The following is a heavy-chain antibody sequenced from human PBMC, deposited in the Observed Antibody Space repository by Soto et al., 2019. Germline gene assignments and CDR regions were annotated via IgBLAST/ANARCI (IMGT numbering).Heavy chain of an antibody. CDR3: AREDDTTGHYSWFDP. CDR1: GVTFDSFT. CDR2: FVPMFGSA. J-gene: IGHJ5*02. Sequence: ASVKVSCKPSGVTFDSFTFSWVRQAPGQGLEWMGGFVPMFGSASVAQRFQGRVRITADASTGTGYMELSDLRSDDSAIYYCAREDDTTGHYSWFDPWGPGTLVTVSS. D-gene: IGHD3-9*01. V-gene: IGHV1-69*13.